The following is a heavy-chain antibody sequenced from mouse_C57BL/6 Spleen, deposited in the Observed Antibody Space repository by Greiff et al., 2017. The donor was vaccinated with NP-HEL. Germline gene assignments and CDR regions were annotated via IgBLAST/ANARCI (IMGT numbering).Heavy chain of an antibody. V-gene: IGHV2-2*01. J-gene: IGHJ4*01. D-gene: IGHD2-3*01. CDR1: GFSLTSYG. Sequence: QVQLKESGPGLVQPSQSLSITCTVSGFSLTSYGVHWVRQSPGKGLEWLGVIWSGGSTDYNAAFISRLSISKDNSKSQVFCKMNSLQADDTAIYYCARNGPDGYFYYAMDYWGQRTSVTVSS. CDR2: IWSGGST. CDR3: ARNGPDGYFYYAMDY.